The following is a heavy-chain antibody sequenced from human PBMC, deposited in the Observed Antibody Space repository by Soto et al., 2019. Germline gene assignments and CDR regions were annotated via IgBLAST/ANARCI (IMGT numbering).Heavy chain of an antibody. CDR3: AKDLITYYDFWSGYDY. J-gene: IGHJ4*02. V-gene: IGHV3-30*18. Sequence: GGSLRLSCAASGFTFSSYGMHWVRQAPGKGLEWVAVISYDGSNKYYADSVKGRFTISRDNSKNTLYLQMNSLRAEDTAVYYCAKDLITYYDFWSGYDYWGQGT. CDR1: GFTFSSYG. CDR2: ISYDGSNK. D-gene: IGHD3-3*01.